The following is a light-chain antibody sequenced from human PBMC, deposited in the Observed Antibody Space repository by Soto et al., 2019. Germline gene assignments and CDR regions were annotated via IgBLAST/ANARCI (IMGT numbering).Light chain of an antibody. CDR2: GAS. Sequence: EIVLTQSPGTLSLSPGERATLSCRASQSVSSSYLAWYQQKPGQAPRLLIYGASSRATGIPDRFSGSGSGTVFSFIIIRLEPEDFAVYYCQQYGSSPWTFGQGTKVDIK. CDR3: QQYGSSPWT. CDR1: QSVSSSY. J-gene: IGKJ1*01. V-gene: IGKV3-20*01.